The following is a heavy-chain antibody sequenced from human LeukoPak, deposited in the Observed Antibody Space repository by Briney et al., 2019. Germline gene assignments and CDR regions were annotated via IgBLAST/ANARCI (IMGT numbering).Heavy chain of an antibody. Sequence: GGSLRLSCAASGFTFSSCGFNWVRQAPGEGLEWVSSIGPTGTDRYYADSVRGRFTISRDNAKNPMYLQMDSLRDEDTAVYYCATETIGRHYDYWGQGTLLTVSS. V-gene: IGHV3-21*01. J-gene: IGHJ4*02. D-gene: IGHD1-14*01. CDR1: GFTFSSCG. CDR3: ATETIGRHYDY. CDR2: IGPTGTDR.